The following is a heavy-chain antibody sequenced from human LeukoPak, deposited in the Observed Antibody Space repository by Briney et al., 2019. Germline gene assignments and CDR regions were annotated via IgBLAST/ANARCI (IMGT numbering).Heavy chain of an antibody. D-gene: IGHD3-3*01. Sequence: SETLSLTCAVYGGSFSGYYWSWIRQPPGKGLEWIGEINHSGSTNYNPSLKSRVTISADTSKNQFSLKLSSVTAADTAVYYCARAGAITIFGVVIKRDNWFDPWAREPWSPSPQ. CDR2: INHSGST. J-gene: IGHJ5*02. CDR1: GGSFSGYY. V-gene: IGHV4-34*01. CDR3: ARAGAITIFGVVIKRDNWFDP.